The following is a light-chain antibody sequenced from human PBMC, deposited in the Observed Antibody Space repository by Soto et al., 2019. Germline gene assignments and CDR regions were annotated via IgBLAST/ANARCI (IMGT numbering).Light chain of an antibody. V-gene: IGKV1-39*01. CDR3: QHYNSYGT. Sequence: DIQMSQSPSSLSAYVGDRVTITCRASQNIRTSLNWYQEKPGKAPKLLIYAASSSQSGVPSRFSGSGYGTDFTLTISSLQPDDFATYYCQHYNSYGTFGQGTKV. CDR1: QNIRTS. J-gene: IGKJ1*01. CDR2: AAS.